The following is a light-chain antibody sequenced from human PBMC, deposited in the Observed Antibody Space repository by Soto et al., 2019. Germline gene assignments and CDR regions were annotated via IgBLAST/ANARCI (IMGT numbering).Light chain of an antibody. CDR2: DTT. J-gene: IGLJ1*01. CDR1: DSNIATNY. CDR3: GTWDSRLSAYV. V-gene: IGLV1-51*01. Sequence: QSVLTQPPSVSAAPGQKVTISCSGSDSNIATNYVSWFQQFPGAAPKLLIYDTTERLSGIPDRFSASKSGTSATLGITGLQTGDETDYYCGTWDSRLSAYVFGTGTKLTVL.